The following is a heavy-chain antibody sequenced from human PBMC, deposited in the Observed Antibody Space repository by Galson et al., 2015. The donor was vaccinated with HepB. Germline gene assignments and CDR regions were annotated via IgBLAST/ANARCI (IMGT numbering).Heavy chain of an antibody. V-gene: IGHV1-18*01. J-gene: IGHJ4*02. Sequence: SVKVSCKASGYTFISYGITWVRQAPGQGLEWLGRISGYNGHTKYAQNLQNKVTMTTDTSTSTAYLELRRLKSDDTAIYYCARGGTGSDYWGQGTLVTVSS. CDR3: ARGGTGSDY. CDR2: ISGYNGHT. D-gene: IGHD6-19*01. CDR1: GYTFISYG.